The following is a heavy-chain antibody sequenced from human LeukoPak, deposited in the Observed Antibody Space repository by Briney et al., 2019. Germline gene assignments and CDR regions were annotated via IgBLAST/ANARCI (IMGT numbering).Heavy chain of an antibody. CDR3: ARDYRDNYDFWSGYVDDAFDI. CDR2: ISYDGSNK. V-gene: IGHV3-30-3*01. J-gene: IGHJ3*02. CDR1: GFTFSSHA. D-gene: IGHD3-3*01. Sequence: PGRSLRLSCAASGFTFSSHAMHWVRQAPGKGLEWVAVISYDGSNKYYADSVKGRFTISRDNSKNTLYLQMNSLRAEDTAVYYCARDYRDNYDFWSGYVDDAFDIWGQGTMVTVSS.